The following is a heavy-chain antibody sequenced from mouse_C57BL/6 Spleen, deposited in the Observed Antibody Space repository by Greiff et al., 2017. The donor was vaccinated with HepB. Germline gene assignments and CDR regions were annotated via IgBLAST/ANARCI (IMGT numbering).Heavy chain of an antibody. CDR2: IDPANGNT. V-gene: IGHV14-3*01. D-gene: IGHD2-5*01. J-gene: IGHJ4*01. CDR3: ARSPPYDSNHDYAMDD. CDR1: GFNIKNTY. Sequence: VQLQQSVAELVRPGASVKLSCTASGFNIKNTYMHWVKQRPEQGLEWIGRIDPANGNTKYAPKFQGKATITADTSSNTAYLQLSSLTSEDTAIYYCARSPPYDSNHDYAMDDWGQGTSVTVSS.